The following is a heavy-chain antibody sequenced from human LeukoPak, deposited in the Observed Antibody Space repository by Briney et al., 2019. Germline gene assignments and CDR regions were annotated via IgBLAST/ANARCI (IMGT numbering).Heavy chain of an antibody. CDR2: IGSSAGHT. V-gene: IGHV3-23*01. CDR1: GFTFSSYA. CDR3: AKDAGTYPFYFDS. Sequence: GGSLRLSCAAPGFTFSSYAMTWVCLALGKGLEWVSSIGSSAGHTYYADSVKGPFTVSRDTTTNTLCHQMSSLRAEDTAFYHCAKDAGTYPFYFDSWGPGNLVTVSS. J-gene: IGHJ4*02.